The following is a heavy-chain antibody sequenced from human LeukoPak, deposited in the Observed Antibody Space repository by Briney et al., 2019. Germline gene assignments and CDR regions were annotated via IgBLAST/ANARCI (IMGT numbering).Heavy chain of an antibody. CDR1: GGSISSYY. D-gene: IGHD3-10*01. CDR3: ARVPNYYGSGSYGTYYYYYYMDV. CDR2: IYYSGST. Sequence: SETLSLTCTVSGGSISSYYWSWIRQPPGKGLEWIGYIYYSGSTNYNPSLKSRVTISVDTSKSQFSLKLSSVTAADTAVYYCARVPNYYGSGSYGTYYYYYYMDVWGKGTTVTVSS. J-gene: IGHJ6*03. V-gene: IGHV4-59*01.